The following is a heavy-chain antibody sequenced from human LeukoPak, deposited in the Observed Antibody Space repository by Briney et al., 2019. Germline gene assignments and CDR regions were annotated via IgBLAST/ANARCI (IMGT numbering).Heavy chain of an antibody. V-gene: IGHV3-23*01. CDR1: GFTFSTYA. CDR2: ISGSGGST. CDR3: AKLHSSSSFYYGMDV. J-gene: IGHJ6*02. D-gene: IGHD6-6*01. Sequence: PGGSLRLSCAASGFTFSTYAMTWVRQAPGKGLEWVSAISGSGGSTYYADSVKGRFTISRDNSKNTLYLQLNSLRAEDTAVYYCAKLHSSSSFYYGMDVWGQGTTVTVSS.